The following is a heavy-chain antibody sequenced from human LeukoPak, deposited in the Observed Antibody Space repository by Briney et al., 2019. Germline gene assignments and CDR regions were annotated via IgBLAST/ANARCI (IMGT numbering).Heavy chain of an antibody. J-gene: IGHJ4*02. V-gene: IGHV3-20*04. CDR2: INWNGGST. D-gene: IGHD1-26*01. CDR1: GFMFADHG. CDR3: ARGEWDLRD. Sequence: GGSLRLSCAASGFMFADHGMTWVRQVPGKGLEWVSGINWNGGSTGYVDSVKGRFTISRDNAKNVLFLQMNNLRAEDTALYYCARGEWDLRDWGQGTLVIVSP.